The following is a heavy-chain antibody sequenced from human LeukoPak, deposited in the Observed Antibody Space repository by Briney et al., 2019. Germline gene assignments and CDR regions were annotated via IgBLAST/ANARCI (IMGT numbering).Heavy chain of an antibody. CDR2: IAYNGDT. V-gene: IGHV4-59*01. D-gene: IGHD1-1*01. CDR3: ARFYNPYFDF. J-gene: IGHJ4*02. Sequence: SETLSLTCSVSGGSITGYSWHWIRQPPGRGLEWIGYIAYNGDTNYNSSLKSRLTMSVDTSSDQVSLSLSSVTAADTAVYYCARFYNPYFDFWGQGTLVTVSS. CDR1: GGSITGYS.